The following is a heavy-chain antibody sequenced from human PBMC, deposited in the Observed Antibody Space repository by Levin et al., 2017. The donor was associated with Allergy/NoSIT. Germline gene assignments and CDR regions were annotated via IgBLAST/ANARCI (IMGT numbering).Heavy chain of an antibody. CDR1: GFTFSSYW. Sequence: ASVKVSCAASGFTFSSYWMSWVRQAPGKGLEWVANIKQDGSEKYYVDSVKGRFTISRDNAKNSLYLQMNSLRAEDTAVYYCAKTYYYDSSGYFSGDYWGQGTLVTVSS. V-gene: IGHV3-7*02. CDR3: AKTYYYDSSGYFSGDY. D-gene: IGHD3-22*01. J-gene: IGHJ4*02. CDR2: IKQDGSEK.